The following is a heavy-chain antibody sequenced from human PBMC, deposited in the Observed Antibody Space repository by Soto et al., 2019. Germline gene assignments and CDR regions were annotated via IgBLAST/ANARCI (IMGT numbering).Heavy chain of an antibody. Sequence: EVQLLESGGGLVQSGGSLRLSCAASGLTFSSYAMSWVRQAPGKGLEWVASISDSGRSTYDADSVEGRFTISRDNSKNTLYLQMNSQRAEDTAVYYGAKGETVSSWYGMDGWGQGTTVTVSS. CDR2: ISDSGRST. V-gene: IGHV3-23*01. CDR1: GLTFSSYA. D-gene: IGHD6-13*01. CDR3: AKGETVSSWYGMDG. J-gene: IGHJ6*02.